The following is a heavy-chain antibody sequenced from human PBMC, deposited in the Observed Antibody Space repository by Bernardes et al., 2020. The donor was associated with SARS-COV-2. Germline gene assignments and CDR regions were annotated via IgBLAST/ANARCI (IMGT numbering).Heavy chain of an antibody. CDR2: IHSGGST. D-gene: IGHD6-19*01. V-gene: IGHV3-66*02. CDR1: GFSVSDTD. Sequence: VGSLRLSCAASGFSVSDTDMNWVRQAPGKGLEWVSVIHSGGSTYYADSAKGRFTISRDGSTNTLYLQMNSLSVEDTAIYYCARGIAVAQGAFDIWGQGTMVSVSS. J-gene: IGHJ3*02. CDR3: ARGIAVAQGAFDI.